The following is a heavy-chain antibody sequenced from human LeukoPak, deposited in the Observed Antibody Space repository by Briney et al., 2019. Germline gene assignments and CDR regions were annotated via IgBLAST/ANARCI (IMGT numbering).Heavy chain of an antibody. Sequence: MASETLSLTCTISGGSISVFYWNWFRQPPGKGLEWIGHMFYNGKTNCNPSLQSRVTISEGTSKNHLSLRMRSVTTADTAVYYCARGVGKTVGATVWGQGILVIVSS. D-gene: IGHD1-26*01. J-gene: IGHJ4*02. CDR2: MFYNGKT. CDR3: ARGVGKTVGATV. CDR1: GGSISVFY. V-gene: IGHV4-59*01.